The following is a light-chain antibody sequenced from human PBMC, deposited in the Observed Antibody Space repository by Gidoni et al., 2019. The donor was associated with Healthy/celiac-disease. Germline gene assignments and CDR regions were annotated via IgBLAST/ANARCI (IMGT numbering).Light chain of an antibody. CDR2: LGS. V-gene: IGKV2-28*01. J-gene: IGKJ1*01. CDR3: MQALQTPWT. Sequence: DIVMTQSPLSLPVTPGEPASISCTSIQSLLHCNGYNYLDWYLKKPGQSPQLLIDLGSNRASGVPDRFSGSGSGTDFTLKISRVEAEDVGVYYCMQALQTPWTFGQGTKVEIK. CDR1: QSLLHCNGYNY.